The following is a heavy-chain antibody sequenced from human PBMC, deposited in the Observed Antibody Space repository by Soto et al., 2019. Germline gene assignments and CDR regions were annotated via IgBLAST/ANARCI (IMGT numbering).Heavy chain of an antibody. V-gene: IGHV1-69*13. CDR3: ASGSGPNWFDP. J-gene: IGHJ5*02. CDR1: GGTFSSYA. Sequence: GASVKVSCKASGGTFSSYAISWVRQAPGQGLEWMGGIIPIFGTANYAQKFQGRVAITADESTSTAYMELSSLRSEDTAVCYCASGSGPNWFDPWGQGTLVTVSS. D-gene: IGHD3-10*01. CDR2: IIPIFGTA.